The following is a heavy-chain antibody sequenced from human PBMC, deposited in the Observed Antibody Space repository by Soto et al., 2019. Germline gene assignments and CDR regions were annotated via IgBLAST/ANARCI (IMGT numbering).Heavy chain of an antibody. V-gene: IGHV3-21*01. D-gene: IGHD2-2*01. CDR1: GFTFSSYS. J-gene: IGHJ4*02. Sequence: GGSLRLSCAASGFTFSSYSMNWVRQAPGKGLEWVSSISSSSSYIYYADSVKGRFTISRDNAKNSLYLQMNSLRAEDTAVYYCARERESPNQGGGASDYWGQGTLVTVSS. CDR2: ISSSSSYI. CDR3: ARERESPNQGGGASDY.